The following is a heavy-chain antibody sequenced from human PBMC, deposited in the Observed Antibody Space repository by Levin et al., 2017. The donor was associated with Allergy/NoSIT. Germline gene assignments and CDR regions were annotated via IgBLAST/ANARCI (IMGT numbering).Heavy chain of an antibody. CDR1: GFTFGDYA. D-gene: IGHD6-13*01. CDR2: IRSNAHGGTT. J-gene: IGHJ4*02. Sequence: GESLKISCAVSGFTFGDYAMKWFRQAPGKGLEWISFIRSNAHGGTTEYAASVKGRFTMSRDDSKSTAYLQMNSLKTEDTALYFCTRVLVAAGPRLDYWGQGTLVTVSS. CDR3: TRVLVAAGPRLDY. V-gene: IGHV3-49*03.